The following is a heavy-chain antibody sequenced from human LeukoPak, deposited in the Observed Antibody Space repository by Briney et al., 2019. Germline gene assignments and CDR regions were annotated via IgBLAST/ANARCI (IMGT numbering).Heavy chain of an antibody. D-gene: IGHD1-26*01. CDR3: ARVTGIVGAWDY. Sequence: PGGSLRLSCAAPGFTFSTYWMSWVRQAPGKGLEWVANIKQDGSDKYYVDSVKGRFTISRDNAKNTLYLQMNSLRAEDTAVYYCARVTGIVGAWDYWGQGTLVTVSS. V-gene: IGHV3-7*01. CDR1: GFTFSTYW. J-gene: IGHJ4*02. CDR2: IKQDGSDK.